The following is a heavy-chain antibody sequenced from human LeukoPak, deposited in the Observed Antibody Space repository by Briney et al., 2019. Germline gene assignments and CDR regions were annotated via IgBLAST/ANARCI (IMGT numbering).Heavy chain of an antibody. J-gene: IGHJ4*02. CDR1: GGSISSSSYY. V-gene: IGHV4-39*02. CDR2: INYSGST. D-gene: IGHD1-26*01. CDR3: ARVSGSYWVDY. Sequence: SETLSLTCTVSGGSISSSSYYWGWIRQPPGKGLEWIGSINYSGSTYYNPSLKSRVTISLNTSKNHFSLKLSSVTAADTAVYYCARVSGSYWVDYWGQGTLVTVSS.